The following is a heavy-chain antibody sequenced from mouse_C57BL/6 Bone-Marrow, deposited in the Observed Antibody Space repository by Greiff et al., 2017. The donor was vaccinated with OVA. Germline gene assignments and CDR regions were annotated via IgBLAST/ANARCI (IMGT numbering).Heavy chain of an antibody. J-gene: IGHJ2*01. Sequence: QVQLQQSGAELVKPGASVKLSCKASGYTFTSYWMHWVKQRPGQGLEWIGMIHPNSGSTNYNEKFKSKATLTVDKSSSTAYMQLSSLTSEDAAVYYCARDTTYFDYWGQGTTLTVSS. D-gene: IGHD1-1*01. CDR3: ARDTTYFDY. V-gene: IGHV1-64*01. CDR1: GYTFTSYW. CDR2: IHPNSGST.